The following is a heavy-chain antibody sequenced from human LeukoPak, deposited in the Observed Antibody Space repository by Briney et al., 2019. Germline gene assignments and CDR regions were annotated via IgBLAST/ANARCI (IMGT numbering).Heavy chain of an antibody. V-gene: IGHV3-48*01. CDR3: AREEQLWLKAFDI. J-gene: IGHJ3*02. Sequence: TGGSLRLPCAASGFTFSSYSMNWVRQAPGKGLEWVSYISSSSSTIYYADSVKGRFTISRDNAKNSLYLQMNSLRAEDTAVYYCAREEQLWLKAFDIWGQGTMVTVSS. CDR2: ISSSSSTI. D-gene: IGHD5-18*01. CDR1: GFTFSSYS.